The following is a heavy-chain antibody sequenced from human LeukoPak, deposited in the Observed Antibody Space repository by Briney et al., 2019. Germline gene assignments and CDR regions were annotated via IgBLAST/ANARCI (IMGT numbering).Heavy chain of an antibody. V-gene: IGHV7-4-1*02. D-gene: IGHD3-22*01. CDR3: ARNYYDSSGYYFLNLDY. J-gene: IGHJ4*02. CDR2: INTNTGSP. Sequence: ASVKVSCKASGYTFTSYYMHWVRQAPGQGLEWMGWINTNTGSPTFAQGFTGRFVFSLDTSVSTAYLQISSLKAEDTAVYYCARNYYDSSGYYFLNLDYWGRGTLVTVSS. CDR1: GYTFTSYY.